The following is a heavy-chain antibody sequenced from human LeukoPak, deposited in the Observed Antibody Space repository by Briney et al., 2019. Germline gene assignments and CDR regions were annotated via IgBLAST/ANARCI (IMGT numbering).Heavy chain of an antibody. D-gene: IGHD6-13*01. Sequence: GASVRVSCKASGYTFTGYYMHWVRQAPGQGLEWMGWINPNSGGTNYAQKLQGRVTMTRDTSTSTVYMELGSLRSEDTAVYYCARDRGSSWYDYYYGMDVWGQGTTVTVSS. CDR2: INPNSGGT. CDR3: ARDRGSSWYDYYYGMDV. V-gene: IGHV1-2*02. CDR1: GYTFTGYY. J-gene: IGHJ6*02.